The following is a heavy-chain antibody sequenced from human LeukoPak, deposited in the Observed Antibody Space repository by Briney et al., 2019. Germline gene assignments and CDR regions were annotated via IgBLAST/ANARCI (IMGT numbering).Heavy chain of an antibody. D-gene: IGHD6-19*01. Sequence: GASVKVSCKASGGTFSSYAISWVRQAPGQGLEWIGRIIPILGIANYAQKFQGRVTITADKSTSTAYMELSSLRSEDTAVYYCARGIAVANWFDPWGQGTLVTVSS. CDR1: GGTFSSYA. CDR2: IIPILGIA. J-gene: IGHJ5*02. V-gene: IGHV1-69*04. CDR3: ARGIAVANWFDP.